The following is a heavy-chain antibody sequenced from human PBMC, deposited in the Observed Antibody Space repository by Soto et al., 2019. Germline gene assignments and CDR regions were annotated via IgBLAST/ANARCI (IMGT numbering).Heavy chain of an antibody. V-gene: IGHV1-46*01. CDR1: GYTFTDYY. Sequence: QVQLVQSGAEVKKPGASVKVSCQASGYTFTDYYVHWVRQAPGQGPEWMGIIHPSGVTTRYAQKCQGRLTLTRDTSTSTVYMELSSLRSEDTAVYYCARGACSGGSCYSSDYWGQGTLVTVSS. J-gene: IGHJ4*02. CDR2: IHPSGVTT. D-gene: IGHD2-15*01. CDR3: ARGACSGGSCYSSDY.